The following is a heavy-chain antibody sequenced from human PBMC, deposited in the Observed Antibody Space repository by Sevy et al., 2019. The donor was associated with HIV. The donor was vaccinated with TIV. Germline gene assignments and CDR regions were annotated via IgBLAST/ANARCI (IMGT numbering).Heavy chain of an antibody. Sequence: GGSLRLSCAASGFTFDDYAMHWVRQAPGKGLEWVSTISGRGDTTNYADSVKGRFTISRDNSKNTLYLQMNSLRAEDSAVYYCAKDHYTAVTIFGVITPGYYGMDVWGQGTTVTVSS. J-gene: IGHJ6*02. CDR2: ISGRGDTT. CDR1: GFTFDDYA. V-gene: IGHV3-23*01. CDR3: AKDHYTAVTIFGVITPGYYGMDV. D-gene: IGHD3-3*01.